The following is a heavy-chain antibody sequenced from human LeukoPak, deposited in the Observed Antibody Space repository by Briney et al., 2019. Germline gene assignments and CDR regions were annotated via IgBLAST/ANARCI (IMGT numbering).Heavy chain of an antibody. CDR3: AKAATNYGIGY. V-gene: IGHV3-30*18. CDR1: GFTFSSYG. CDR2: ISYDGSNK. Sequence: GGSLRLSCAASGFTFSSYGMHWVRQAPGEGLEWVAVISYDGSNKYYADSVKGRFTISRDNSKNTLYLQMNSLRAEDTAVYYCAKAATNYGIGYWGQGTLVTVSS. D-gene: IGHD1-26*01. J-gene: IGHJ4*02.